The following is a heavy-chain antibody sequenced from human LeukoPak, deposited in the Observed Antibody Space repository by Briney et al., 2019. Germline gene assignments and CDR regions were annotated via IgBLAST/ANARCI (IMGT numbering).Heavy chain of an antibody. J-gene: IGHJ4*02. D-gene: IGHD1-14*01. CDR3: ARDRRHRSSGVGDLAYYFDY. CDR1: GFTFSSYT. CDR2: ISSGSSYI. Sequence: PGGSLRLSCAASGFTFSSYTMNWVRQAPGKGLEWVSIISSGSSYIHYADSVKGRFTISRDNAKNSLYLQMNSLRAEDTAVYYCARDRRHRSSGVGDLAYYFDYWGRGTLVTVSS. V-gene: IGHV3-21*01.